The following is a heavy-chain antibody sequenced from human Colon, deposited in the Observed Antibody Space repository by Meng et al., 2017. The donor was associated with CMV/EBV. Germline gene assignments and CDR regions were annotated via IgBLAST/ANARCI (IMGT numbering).Heavy chain of an antibody. CDR2: VDPGGGA. Sequence: QVQLVQSGAEVKKPGASMRVSRKASGYTLSGYHTHWVRQAPGQGLEWMGRVDPGGGAKYTQKFQGRVTMTRDTSTSTVHMELNSLTFADTAVYYCARELGGTYYFDFWGQGTLVTVSS. J-gene: IGHJ4*02. CDR1: GYTLSGYH. D-gene: IGHD1-26*01. V-gene: IGHV1-46*01. CDR3: ARELGGTYYFDF.